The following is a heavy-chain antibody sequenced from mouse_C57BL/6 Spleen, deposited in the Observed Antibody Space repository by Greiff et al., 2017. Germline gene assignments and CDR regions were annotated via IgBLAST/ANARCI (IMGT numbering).Heavy chain of an antibody. Sequence: QVQLQQPGAELVKPGASVKMSCKASGYTFTSYWITWVKQRPGQGLEWIGDIYPGSGSTNYNEKFKSKATLTVDTSSSTAYMQLSSLTSEDSAVYCCARSAYYSNYPDYWGQGTTLTVSS. CDR2: IYPGSGST. CDR1: GYTFTSYW. V-gene: IGHV1-55*01. J-gene: IGHJ2*01. D-gene: IGHD2-5*01. CDR3: ARSAYYSNYPDY.